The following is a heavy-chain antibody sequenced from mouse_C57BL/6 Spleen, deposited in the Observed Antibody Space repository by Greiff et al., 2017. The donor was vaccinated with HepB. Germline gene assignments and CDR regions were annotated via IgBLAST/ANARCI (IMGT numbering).Heavy chain of an antibody. CDR3: ARSPGTWYDYAAYAMDY. J-gene: IGHJ4*01. Sequence: QVQLQQPGAELVKPGASVKMSCKASGYTFTSYWITWVKQRPGQGLEWIGDIYPGSGSTNYNEKFKSKATLTVDTSSSTAYMQLSSLTSEDSAVYYCARSPGTWYDYAAYAMDYWVPGTSVTVSS. V-gene: IGHV1-55*01. CDR1: GYTFTSYW. CDR2: IYPGSGST. D-gene: IGHD2-4*01.